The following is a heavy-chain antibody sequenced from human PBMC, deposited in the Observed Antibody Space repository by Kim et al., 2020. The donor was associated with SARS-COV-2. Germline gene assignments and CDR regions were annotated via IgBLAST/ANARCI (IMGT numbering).Heavy chain of an antibody. CDR1: GDSISKNY. CDR2: VYDSEKT. V-gene: IGHV4-59*13. Sequence: SETLSLTCTVSGDSISKNYWGWFRQPPGKGLEFIGYVYDSEKTDYNSSLKTRVTISVDTSKTHFSLRLTSVTAADTAVYFCARARVYGYVWGSYYDHWG. D-gene: IGHD3-16*01. CDR3: ARARVYGYVWGSYYDH. J-gene: IGHJ1*01.